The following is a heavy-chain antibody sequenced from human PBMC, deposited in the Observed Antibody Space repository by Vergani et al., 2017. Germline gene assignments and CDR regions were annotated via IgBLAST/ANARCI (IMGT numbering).Heavy chain of an antibody. CDR3: ARDGHYSVLSGYYIGGGFDI. D-gene: IGHD3-3*01. V-gene: IGHV1-69*08. CDR2: IIPVLGKT. J-gene: IGHJ6*02. CDR1: GATFRSNT. Sequence: QVQLVQSGAEVKKPGSSVKVSCKASGATFRSNTISWVRQVPGQGLEWMGRIIPVLGKTKYAQDFQGRLTITADTSTSTAYMELTSLRSQDTAVYYCARDGHYSVLSGYYIGGGFDIWGQGTTVTVSS.